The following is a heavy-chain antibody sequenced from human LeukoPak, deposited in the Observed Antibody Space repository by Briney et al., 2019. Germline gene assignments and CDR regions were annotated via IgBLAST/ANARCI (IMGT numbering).Heavy chain of an antibody. CDR3: AKDLHYWGCNY. D-gene: IGHD7-27*01. CDR1: GFTFSTNA. V-gene: IGHV3-23*01. J-gene: IGHJ4*02. Sequence: GESLRLSCAASGFTFSTNAMSWVRQAPGKGLEWVSGIGNSVSNTYYADSVKGRFTISKDNSKNTLYLQMNSLGAEDTAVYYCAKDLHYWGCNYWGQGTLVTVSS. CDR2: IGNSVSNT.